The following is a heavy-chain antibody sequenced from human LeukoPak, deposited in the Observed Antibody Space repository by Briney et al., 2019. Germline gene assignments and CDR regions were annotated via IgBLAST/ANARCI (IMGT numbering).Heavy chain of an antibody. V-gene: IGHV4-61*08. CDR3: ARDHFGSLDS. Sequence: SETLSLTCSVSGGSISSGDHYWSWIRQPPGKGLEWIGYDYCGGNTNYDPSLKRRVTISVDTSKNQFSLTLTSVTAADTAMYFCARDHFGSLDSWGQGILVTVSS. CDR2: DYCGGNT. J-gene: IGHJ4*02. D-gene: IGHD3-10*01. CDR1: GGSISSGDHY.